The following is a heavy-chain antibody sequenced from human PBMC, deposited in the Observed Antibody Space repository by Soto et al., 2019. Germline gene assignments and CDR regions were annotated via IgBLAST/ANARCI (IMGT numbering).Heavy chain of an antibody. V-gene: IGHV4-61*01. CDR3: AGLRFLEWLLRPPYYFDY. CDR1: GGSVSSGSYY. D-gene: IGHD3-3*01. J-gene: IGHJ4*02. Sequence: QVQLQESGPGLVKPSETLSLTCTVSGGSVSSGSYYWSWIRQPPGKGLEWIGYIYYSGSTNYNPSLKSRVTISVDTSKNQFSLKLSSVTAADTAVYYCAGLRFLEWLLRPPYYFDYWGQGTLVTVSS. CDR2: IYYSGST.